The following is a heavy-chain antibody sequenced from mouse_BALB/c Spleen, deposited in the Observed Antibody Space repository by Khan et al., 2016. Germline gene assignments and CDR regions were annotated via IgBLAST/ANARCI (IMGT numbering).Heavy chain of an antibody. D-gene: IGHD2-13*01. CDR1: GFSLSTSGMG. CDR2: IYWDDDK. V-gene: IGHV8-12*01. Sequence: QVTLKESGPGILQPFQTLSLTCSFSGFSLSTSGMGVSWIHQPSGKGLEWLAHIYWDDDKRYNPSLKSRLTIPKYTSSNQVFLTITSVYTADTATYYCAADDSFAYWGQGTLVTVSA. CDR3: AADDSFAY. J-gene: IGHJ3*01.